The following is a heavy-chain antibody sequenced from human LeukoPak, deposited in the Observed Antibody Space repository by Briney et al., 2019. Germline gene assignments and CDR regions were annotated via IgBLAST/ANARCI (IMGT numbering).Heavy chain of an antibody. CDR1: GYTFTSYG. CDR2: ISAYNGNT. Sequence: ASVKVSCKAPGYTFTSYGISWVRQAPGQGLEWMGWISAYNGNTNYAQKLQGRVTMTTDTSTSTAYMELRSLRSDDTAVYYCAMVRGVMEDFDYWGPGTLVTVSS. CDR3: AMVRGVMEDFDY. J-gene: IGHJ4*02. V-gene: IGHV1-18*01. D-gene: IGHD3-10*01.